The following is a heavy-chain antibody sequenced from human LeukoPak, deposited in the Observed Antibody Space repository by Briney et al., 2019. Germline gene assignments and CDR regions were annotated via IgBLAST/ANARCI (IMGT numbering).Heavy chain of an antibody. CDR2: INHSGST. V-gene: IGHV4-34*01. CDR3: ASTPLKYSSGWYWIPTLEGFDY. J-gene: IGHJ4*02. CDR1: GGSFSSYY. D-gene: IGHD6-19*01. Sequence: SETLSLTCAVYGGSFSSYYWSWIRQPPGKGLEWIGEINHSGSTNYNPSPKSRVTISVDTSKNQFSLKLSSVTAADTAVYYCASTPLKYSSGWYWIPTLEGFDYWGQGTLVTVSS.